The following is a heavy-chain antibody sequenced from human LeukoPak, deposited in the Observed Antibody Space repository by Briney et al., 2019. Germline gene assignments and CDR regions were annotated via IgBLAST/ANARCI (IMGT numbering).Heavy chain of an antibody. D-gene: IGHD4-23*01. Sequence: GGSLRLSCVASGITFSRYSMNWVRQAPGKGLEWVSYISSRSSTIYYADSVKGRFTISRDNAKNSLYLQMNSLRDEDTAVYYCAIRDYGGDPVFYYWGQGTLVTVSS. CDR2: ISSRSSTI. CDR3: AIRDYGGDPVFYY. V-gene: IGHV3-48*02. J-gene: IGHJ4*02. CDR1: GITFSRYS.